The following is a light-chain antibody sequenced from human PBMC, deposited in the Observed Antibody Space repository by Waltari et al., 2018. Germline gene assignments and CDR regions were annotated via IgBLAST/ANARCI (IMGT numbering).Light chain of an antibody. CDR2: DVT. Sequence: QSARTQPASVSGSPGQSITLSCSGVGSAVGASDALAWPQPHPGKATQVIIYDVTNLPSGVSDRFSASKSANTASLTISRLQPEDEADYYCSSQTLDGLVLFGGGTRLTVL. CDR1: GSAVGASDA. CDR3: SSQTLDGLVL. V-gene: IGLV2-14*03. J-gene: IGLJ2*01.